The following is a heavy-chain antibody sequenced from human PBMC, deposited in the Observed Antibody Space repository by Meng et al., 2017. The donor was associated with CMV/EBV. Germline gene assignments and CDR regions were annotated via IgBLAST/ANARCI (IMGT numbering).Heavy chain of an antibody. CDR2: IKQDGSEK. J-gene: IGHJ4*02. CDR3: ARDLGGGATTGNY. Sequence: SCAASGFTFSSYWMHWVRQAPGKGLEWVANIKQDGSEKYYVDSVKGRFTISRDNAKNSLYLQMNSLRAEDTAVYYCARDLGGGATTGNYWGQGTLVTVSS. D-gene: IGHD1-26*01. V-gene: IGHV3-7*01. CDR1: GFTFSSYW.